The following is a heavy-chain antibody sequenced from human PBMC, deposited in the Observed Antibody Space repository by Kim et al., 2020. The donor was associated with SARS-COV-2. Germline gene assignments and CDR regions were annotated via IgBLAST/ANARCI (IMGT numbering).Heavy chain of an antibody. J-gene: IGHJ3*02. Sequence: SVKVSCKASGGTFSSYTISWVRQAPGQGLEWMGRIIPILGIANYAQKFQGRVTITADKSTSTAYMELSSLRSEDTAVYYCAREGGTITYGFDAFDIWGQGTMVTVSS. V-gene: IGHV1-69*04. D-gene: IGHD3-9*01. CDR3: AREGGTITYGFDAFDI. CDR1: GGTFSSYT. CDR2: IIPILGIA.